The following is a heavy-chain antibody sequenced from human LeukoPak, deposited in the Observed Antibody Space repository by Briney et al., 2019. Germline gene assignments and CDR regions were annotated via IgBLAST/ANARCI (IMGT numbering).Heavy chain of an antibody. J-gene: IGHJ3*02. CDR3: ARDGEYSSSSAAFDI. CDR1: GFTFSSYW. CDR2: IKQDGSEK. D-gene: IGHD6-6*01. V-gene: IGHV3-7*01. Sequence: GGSLRLSCAASGFTFSSYWMSWVRQAPGKGLEWVADIKQDGSEKYYVDSVKGRFTISRDNAKNSLYLQMNSLRAEDTAVYYCARDGEYSSSSAAFDIWGQGTMVTVSS.